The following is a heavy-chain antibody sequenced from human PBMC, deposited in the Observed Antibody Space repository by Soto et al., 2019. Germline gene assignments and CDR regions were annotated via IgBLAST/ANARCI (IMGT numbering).Heavy chain of an antibody. J-gene: IGHJ3*02. Sequence: QVQLQESGPGLVKPSQTLSLTCTVSGGSISSGGYYWSWIRQHPGKGLEWIGYIYYSGSTYYNPSLKSRVTISVDTSKNQFSLKLSSVTAADTAVYYCARALYDYIWGGIPDAFDIWGQGTMVTVSS. CDR2: IYYSGST. CDR1: GGSISSGGYY. CDR3: ARALYDYIWGGIPDAFDI. D-gene: IGHD3-16*01. V-gene: IGHV4-31*03.